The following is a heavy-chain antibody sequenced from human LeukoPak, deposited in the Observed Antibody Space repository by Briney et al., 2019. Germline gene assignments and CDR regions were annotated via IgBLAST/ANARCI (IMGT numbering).Heavy chain of an antibody. CDR2: ISSSSSYI. CDR3: ARDRTVTTPWWFDP. D-gene: IGHD4-11*01. CDR1: GFTFSSYS. Sequence: GGSLRLSCAASGFTFSSYSMNWVRQAPGKGLEWVSSISSSSSYIYYADSVKGRFTISRDNAKNSLYLQMNSLRAEDTAVYYCARDRTVTTPWWFDPRGQGTLVTVSS. J-gene: IGHJ5*02. V-gene: IGHV3-21*01.